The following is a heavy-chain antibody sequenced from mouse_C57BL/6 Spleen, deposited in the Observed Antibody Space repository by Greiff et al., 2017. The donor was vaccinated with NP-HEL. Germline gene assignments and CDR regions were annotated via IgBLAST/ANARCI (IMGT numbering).Heavy chain of an antibody. CDR3: AREVATGDAMDY. V-gene: IGHV1-55*01. D-gene: IGHD1-1*01. Sequence: QVQLKQPGAELVKPGASVKMSCKASGYTFTSYWITWVKQRPGQGLEWIGDIYPGSGSTNYNEKFKSKATLTVDTSSSTAYMQLSSLTSEDSAVYYCAREVATGDAMDYWGQGTSVTVSS. CDR1: GYTFTSYW. J-gene: IGHJ4*01. CDR2: IYPGSGST.